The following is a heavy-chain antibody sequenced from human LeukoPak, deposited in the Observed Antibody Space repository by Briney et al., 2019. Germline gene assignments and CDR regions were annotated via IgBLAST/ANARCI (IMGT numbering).Heavy chain of an antibody. D-gene: IGHD3-10*01. CDR2: ISAYNGNT. Sequence: GASVKVSCKASGYTFTSYGISWVRQAPGQGLEWMGWISAYNGNTNYAQKLQGRVTMTRDTSTSTVYMELSSLRSEDTAVYYCARVGRGSGTLSWGQGTLVTVSS. CDR1: GYTFTSYG. J-gene: IGHJ5*02. V-gene: IGHV1-18*01. CDR3: ARVGRGSGTLS.